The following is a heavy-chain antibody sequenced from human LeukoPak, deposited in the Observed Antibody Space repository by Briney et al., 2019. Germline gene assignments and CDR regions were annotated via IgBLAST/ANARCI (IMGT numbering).Heavy chain of an antibody. D-gene: IGHD6-6*01. CDR2: ISSSGGYT. Sequence: GGSLRLSCAASGFTFSSYAMSWVRQAPGKGLEWVSTISSSGGYTYYADSMKGRFTISRDNSKNTLYLLLNSLRAEDTAVYYCAKDLREYTSSPRNAFHIWGQGTMVTVSS. J-gene: IGHJ3*02. V-gene: IGHV3-23*01. CDR1: GFTFSSYA. CDR3: AKDLREYTSSPRNAFHI.